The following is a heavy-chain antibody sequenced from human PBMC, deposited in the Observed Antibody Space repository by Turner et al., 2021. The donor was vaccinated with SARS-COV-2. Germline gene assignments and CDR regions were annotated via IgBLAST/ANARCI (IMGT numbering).Heavy chain of an antibody. V-gene: IGHV1-2*02. CDR3: ARGTYYYDISAYRNDAFDI. Sequence: QVHLVQSGAEVKKPGASVKVSCKASGYTFTGYYMHWVRKAPGQGLEWMGWINPNSGDTKYAQKFQGRVTMTRETSISTAYMELSRLRSDDTAVYYCARGTYYYDISAYRNDAFDIWGQGTMVTVSS. CDR1: GYTFTGYY. CDR2: INPNSGDT. J-gene: IGHJ3*02. D-gene: IGHD3-22*01.